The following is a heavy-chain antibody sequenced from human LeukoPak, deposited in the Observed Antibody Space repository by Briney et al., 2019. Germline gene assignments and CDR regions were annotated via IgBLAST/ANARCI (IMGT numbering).Heavy chain of an antibody. CDR2: IYPGDSDT. V-gene: IGHV5-51*01. D-gene: IGHD3-22*01. CDR3: ARQGYDSAFDI. Sequence: GESLKISCKGSGYSFTSYWIGWVRQMPGKGLEGIGIIYPGDSDTRYSPSFQGQVNISADKSISTAYLQWSSLKASDTAMYYCARQGYDSAFDIWGQGTMVTVSS. J-gene: IGHJ3*02. CDR1: GYSFTSYW.